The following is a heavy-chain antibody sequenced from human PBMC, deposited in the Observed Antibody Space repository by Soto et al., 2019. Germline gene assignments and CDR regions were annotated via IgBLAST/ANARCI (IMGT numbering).Heavy chain of an antibody. V-gene: IGHV4-59*08. D-gene: IGHD6-19*01. CDR3: ARHVQWLVTFDY. Sequence: QVQLQESGPGLVKPSETLSLTCTVSGGSISSYYWSWIRQPPGKGLEWIGYIYYSGSTNYNPSLESRSTITVDTPKNQFSLKLSSLTAADTAVYYCARHVQWLVTFDYWGQGTLVTVSS. J-gene: IGHJ4*02. CDR2: IYYSGST. CDR1: GGSISSYY.